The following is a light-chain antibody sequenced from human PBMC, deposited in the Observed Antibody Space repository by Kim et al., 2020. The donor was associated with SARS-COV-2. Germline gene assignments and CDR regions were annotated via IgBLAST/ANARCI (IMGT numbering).Light chain of an antibody. J-gene: IGLJ3*02. Sequence: QSVLTQPPSVSGAPGQTVTISCTGSSSNIGAGYDVHWYQQLPGTAPKLLIYGDNNRPSGVPDRFSGSKSGTSASLAITGLQAEDEADYYCQSFDISLSGSGVFGGGTQLTVL. V-gene: IGLV1-40*01. CDR3: QSFDISLSGSGV. CDR2: GDN. CDR1: SSNIGAGYD.